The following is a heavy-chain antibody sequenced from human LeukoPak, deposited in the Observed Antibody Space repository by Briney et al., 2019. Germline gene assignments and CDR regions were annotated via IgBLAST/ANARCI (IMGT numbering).Heavy chain of an antibody. Sequence: GGSLRLSCAASGFSFTGYAMHWVRQAPGKGLEWVSVISYDGTTQYYADSVEGRFTTSRHNSKNTTSLEMSSLRSDDTAVYYCVRSPNNAWHNFDSWGQGTLVTVSA. CDR3: VRSPNNAWHNFDS. CDR1: GFSFTGYA. CDR2: ISYDGTTQ. V-gene: IGHV3-30-3*01. J-gene: IGHJ4*02. D-gene: IGHD1/OR15-1a*01.